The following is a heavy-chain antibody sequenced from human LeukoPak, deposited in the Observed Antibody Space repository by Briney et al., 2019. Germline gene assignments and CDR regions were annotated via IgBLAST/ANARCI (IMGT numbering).Heavy chain of an antibody. V-gene: IGHV4-34*01. D-gene: IGHD3-22*01. CDR1: GGSFSGYY. CDR3: ASLSPYYYDSSGNNFDY. J-gene: IGHJ4*02. Sequence: SETLSLTCAVYGGSFSGYYWSWIRQPPGKGLEWIGEINHSGSTNYNPSLKSRVTISVDTSKNQFSLKLSSVTAADTAVYYCASLSPYYYDSSGNNFDYWGQGTLVTVSS. CDR2: INHSGST.